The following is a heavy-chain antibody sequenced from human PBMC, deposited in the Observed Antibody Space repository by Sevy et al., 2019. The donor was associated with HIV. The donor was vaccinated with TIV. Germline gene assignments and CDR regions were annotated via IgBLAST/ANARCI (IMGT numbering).Heavy chain of an antibody. CDR2: ISYDGSNK. V-gene: IGHV3-30*18. D-gene: IGHD1-26*01. J-gene: IGHJ6*02. Sequence: GGSLRLSCAASGFTFSSYGMHWVRQAPGKGLEWVAVISYDGSNKYYADSVKGRFTISRDNSKNTLYLQMNSLRAEDTAVYYCAKGVGGSYNTYYYYYGMDVLGQGTTVTVSS. CDR1: GFTFSSYG. CDR3: AKGVGGSYNTYYYYYGMDV.